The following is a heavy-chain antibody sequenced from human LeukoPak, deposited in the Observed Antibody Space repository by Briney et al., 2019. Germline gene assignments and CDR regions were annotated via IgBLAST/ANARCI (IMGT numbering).Heavy chain of an antibody. V-gene: IGHV3-15*01. CDR2: IKSKPDGGTT. Sequence: GGSLRLSCAVSGLTFSNAWMTWVRQVPGKGLEWVGRIKSKPDGGTTDYAASVKGRFTISRDDSKDTLYLQMNSLKTEHTAVYYCTKDPPYTGGRYFAPWGRGTLVTVSS. CDR3: TKDPPYTGGRYFAP. J-gene: IGHJ2*01. D-gene: IGHD1-14*01. CDR1: GLTFSNAW.